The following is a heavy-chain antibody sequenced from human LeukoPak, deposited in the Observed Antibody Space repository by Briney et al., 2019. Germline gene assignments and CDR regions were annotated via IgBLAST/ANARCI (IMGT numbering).Heavy chain of an antibody. Sequence: GGSLRLSCAASGFTFSSYGMSWVRQAPGKGLEWVSAISGSGGSTYYADSVRGRFTISRDNSKNTLYLQMNSLRAEDTAVYYCARAPGYGAAYYFDYWGQGTLVTVSS. V-gene: IGHV3-23*01. CDR1: GFTFSSYG. J-gene: IGHJ4*02. D-gene: IGHD1-1*01. CDR3: ARAPGYGAAYYFDY. CDR2: ISGSGGST.